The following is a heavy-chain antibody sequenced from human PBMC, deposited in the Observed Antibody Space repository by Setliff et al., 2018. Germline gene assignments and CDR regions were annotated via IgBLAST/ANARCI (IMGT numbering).Heavy chain of an antibody. D-gene: IGHD1-26*01. CDR1: YGSISDYY. V-gene: IGHV4-4*08. CDR3: ARASFSGTYPPFGFDY. Sequence: PSETLSLTFTFSYGSISDYYWGWIRQSPGNGLEWIGYVFASGTTNYNPSLKSRVTISVDTSKSLFSLRLTSVTAADTAVYFCARASFSGTYPPFGFDYWGQGTLVTVSS. CDR2: VFASGTT. J-gene: IGHJ4*02.